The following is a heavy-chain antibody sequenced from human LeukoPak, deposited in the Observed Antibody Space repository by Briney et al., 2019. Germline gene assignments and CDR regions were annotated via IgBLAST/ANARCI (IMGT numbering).Heavy chain of an antibody. J-gene: IGHJ6*03. Sequence: SVKVSCEASGGTFSSYAISWVRQAPGRGLEWMGGIIPIFGTANYAQKFQGRVTITTDESTSTAYMELSSLRSEDTAVYYCARDDSRTAGYYYYYMDVWGKGTTVTVSS. CDR3: ARDDSRTAGYYYYYMDV. D-gene: IGHD6-13*01. CDR2: IIPIFGTA. CDR1: GGTFSSYA. V-gene: IGHV1-69*05.